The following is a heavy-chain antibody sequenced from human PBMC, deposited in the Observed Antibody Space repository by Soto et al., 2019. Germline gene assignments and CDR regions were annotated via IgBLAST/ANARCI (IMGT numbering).Heavy chain of an antibody. CDR1: GGTFSSYA. CDR3: ARSLGYCTNGVCSFDY. J-gene: IGHJ4*02. CDR2: IIPIFGTA. D-gene: IGHD2-8*01. V-gene: IGHV1-69*06. Sequence: WASVKVSCKASGGTFSSYAISWVRQAPGQGLEWMGGIIPIFGTANYAQKFQGRVTTTADKSTSTAYMELSSLRSEDTAVYYCARSLGYCTNGVCSFDYWGQGTLVTVSS.